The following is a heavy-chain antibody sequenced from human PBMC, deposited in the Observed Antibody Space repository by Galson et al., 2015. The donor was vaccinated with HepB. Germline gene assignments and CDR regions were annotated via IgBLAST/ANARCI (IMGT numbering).Heavy chain of an antibody. V-gene: IGHV3-23*01. CDR1: GFTFSSYA. CDR2: ISGSGGST. Sequence: SLRLSCAASGFTFSSYAMSWVRQAPGKGLEWVSAISGSGGSTYYADSVKGRFTISRDNSKNTLYLQMNSLRAEDTAVYYCAKDPSMVRGVIVDYWGQGTLVTVSS. D-gene: IGHD3-10*01. CDR3: AKDPSMVRGVIVDY. J-gene: IGHJ4*02.